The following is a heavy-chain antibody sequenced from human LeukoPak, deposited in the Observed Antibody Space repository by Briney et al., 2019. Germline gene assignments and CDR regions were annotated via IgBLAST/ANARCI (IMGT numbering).Heavy chain of an antibody. D-gene: IGHD6-19*01. V-gene: IGHV4-59*08. Sequence: PSETLSLTCTVSGGSISGYYWSWIRQPPGKGLEWIGYVFYSGTTHCNPSLKSRVTISLDTSKTQFSLKLSSVTAADTAVYYCARHSSFSSPDYWGQGTLVTVSS. CDR2: VFYSGTT. J-gene: IGHJ4*02. CDR1: GGSISGYY. CDR3: ARHSSFSSPDY.